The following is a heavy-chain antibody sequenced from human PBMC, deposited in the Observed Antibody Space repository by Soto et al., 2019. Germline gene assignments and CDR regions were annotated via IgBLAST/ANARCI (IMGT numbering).Heavy chain of an antibody. CDR2: INHSGST. Sequence: SETLSLTCAVYGGSFSGYYWSWIRQPPGKRLAWIGEINHSGSTNYHPSLKSRVHISVDTSKNQFSLKLSSVTAADTAVYYCARDPLLRFLEWLHLVYYYGMDVWGQGTTVTVSS. V-gene: IGHV4-34*01. D-gene: IGHD3-3*01. CDR1: GGSFSGYY. J-gene: IGHJ6*02. CDR3: ARDPLLRFLEWLHLVYYYGMDV.